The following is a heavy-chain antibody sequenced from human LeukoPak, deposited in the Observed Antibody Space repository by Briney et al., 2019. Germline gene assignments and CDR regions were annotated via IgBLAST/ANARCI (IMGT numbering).Heavy chain of an antibody. Sequence: ASVKVSCKASGYTFTSYYMHWVRQAPGQGLEWMGIINPSGGSTSYAQKFQGRLTMTRDMSTSTVYMELSSLRSEDTAVYYCARDQPNYYFDYWGQGTLVTVSS. V-gene: IGHV1-46*01. CDR3: ARDQPNYYFDY. CDR2: INPSGGST. J-gene: IGHJ4*02. CDR1: GYTFTSYY. D-gene: IGHD2-8*01.